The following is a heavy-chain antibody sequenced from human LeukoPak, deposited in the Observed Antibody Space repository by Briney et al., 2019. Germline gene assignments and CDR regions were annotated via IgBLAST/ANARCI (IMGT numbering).Heavy chain of an antibody. CDR2: ISSSGSTI. Sequence: GGSLRLSCAASGFTFSSYEMNWLRQAPGKGLEWVSYISSSGSTIYYADSVKGRFTISRDNAKNSLYLQMNSLRAEDTAVYYCARDTGDYIFDYWGQGTLVTVSS. J-gene: IGHJ4*02. V-gene: IGHV3-48*03. D-gene: IGHD4-17*01. CDR1: GFTFSSYE. CDR3: ARDTGDYIFDY.